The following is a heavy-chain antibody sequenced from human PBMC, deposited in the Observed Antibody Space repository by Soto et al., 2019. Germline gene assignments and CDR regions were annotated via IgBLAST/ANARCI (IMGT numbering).Heavy chain of an antibody. V-gene: IGHV4-59*01. Sequence: SETLSLTCTVSGGSISSYYWSWIRQPPGKGLEWIGYIYYSGSTNYNPSLKSRVTISVDTSKNQFSLKLSSVTAADTAVYYCASTASLYSGYDYPPGDYFDYWGQGTLVTVSS. CDR1: GGSISSYY. CDR2: IYYSGST. J-gene: IGHJ4*02. CDR3: ASTASLYSGYDYPPGDYFDY. D-gene: IGHD5-12*01.